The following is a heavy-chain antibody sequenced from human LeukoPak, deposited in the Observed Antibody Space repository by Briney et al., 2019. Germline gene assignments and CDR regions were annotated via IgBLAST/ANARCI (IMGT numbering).Heavy chain of an antibody. CDR3: ARDLRIWSGYLGSDAFDI. Sequence: PSETLSLTCTVSGGSISSYYWSWIRQSPGKGLEWIGRIYTSGSTNYNPSLKSRVTISVDTSKNQFSLKLSSVTAADTAVYYCARDLRIWSGYLGSDAFDIWGQGTMVTVSS. D-gene: IGHD3-3*01. J-gene: IGHJ3*02. CDR1: GGSISSYY. CDR2: IYTSGST. V-gene: IGHV4-4*07.